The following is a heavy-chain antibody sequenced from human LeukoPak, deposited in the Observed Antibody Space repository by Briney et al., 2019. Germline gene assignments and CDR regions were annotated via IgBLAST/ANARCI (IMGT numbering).Heavy chain of an antibody. D-gene: IGHD2-15*01. V-gene: IGHV2-70*04. CDR3: ARMASGAWGVFDY. J-gene: IGHJ4*02. CDR2: IDWDDDK. CDR1: GFSLSTSGMR. Sequence: GSGPALVKPTQTLTLTCTFSGFSLSTSGMRVGWIRQSPGKALEWLARIDWDDDKFYSTSLRTRLTVSKDTSKNQVVLTMTDVDPVDTATYYCARMASGAWGVFDYWGQGTLVTVSS.